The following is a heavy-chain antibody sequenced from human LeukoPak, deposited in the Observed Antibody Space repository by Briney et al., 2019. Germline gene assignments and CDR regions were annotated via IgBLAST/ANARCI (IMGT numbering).Heavy chain of an antibody. CDR3: AELGITMIGGV. V-gene: IGHV3-7*01. Sequence: GGSLRLSCAASGFTFSYWMSWVRQAPGKGLEWVANIKQDGSEKYYVDSVKGRFTISRDNAKNSLYLQMNSLRAEDTAVYYCAELGITMIGGVWGKGTTVTISS. J-gene: IGHJ6*04. CDR1: GFTFSYW. CDR2: IKQDGSEK. D-gene: IGHD3-10*02.